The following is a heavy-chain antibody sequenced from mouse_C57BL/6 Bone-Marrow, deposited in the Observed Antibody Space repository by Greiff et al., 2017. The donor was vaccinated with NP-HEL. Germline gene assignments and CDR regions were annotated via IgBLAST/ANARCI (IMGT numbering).Heavy chain of an antibody. J-gene: IGHJ2*01. CDR2: IDPSDSYT. D-gene: IGHD2-14*01. V-gene: IGHV1-69*01. CDR1: GYTFTSYW. CDR3: GGGWGGYGLDY. Sequence: QVQLQQPGAELVMPGASVKLSCKASGYTFTSYWMHWVKQRPGQGLEWIGEIDPSDSYTNSNQKFKGKSTLTVAKSSRTAYMQLSRLTSEDSAVDYCGGGWGGYGLDYWGQGATLTFAS.